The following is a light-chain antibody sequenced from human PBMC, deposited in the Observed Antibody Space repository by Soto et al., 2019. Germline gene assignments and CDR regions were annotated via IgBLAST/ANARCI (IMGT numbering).Light chain of an antibody. J-gene: IGKJ1*01. CDR1: QSVSSSY. Sequence: NVLTQSPGTLCLSPGERVTLSFSIRQSVSSSYLALYPQKPGQAPRLLIYGASSSATGITDRFSGGGSGTDFTLNISRLEPEDCAVYYCHQYGSSPWTRGQGTQVDIK. CDR3: HQYGSSPWT. V-gene: IGKV3-20*01. CDR2: GAS.